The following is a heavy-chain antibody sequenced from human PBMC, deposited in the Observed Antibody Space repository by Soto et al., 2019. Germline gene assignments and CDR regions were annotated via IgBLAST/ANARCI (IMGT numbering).Heavy chain of an antibody. CDR1: GGSISSGDYS. J-gene: IGHJ4*02. CDR3: ARGITMRSYFDY. CDR2: IYHSGTT. Sequence: QLQLQESGSGLVKPSQTLSLTCAVSGGSISSGDYSWSWIRQPPGKGLEWIGYIYHSGTTYYNPSLKSRVTISIDRSKNQFSLKLSSVTAADTAVYYCARGITMRSYFDYWGQGTLVTVSS. D-gene: IGHD3-3*01. V-gene: IGHV4-30-2*01.